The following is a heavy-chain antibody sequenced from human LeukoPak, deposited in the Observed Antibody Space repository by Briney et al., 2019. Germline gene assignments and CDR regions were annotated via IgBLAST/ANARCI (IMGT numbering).Heavy chain of an antibody. CDR2: IKSKTDGGTT. CDR1: GFTFSSYG. V-gene: IGHV3-15*01. D-gene: IGHD3-10*01. Sequence: GRSLRLSCAASGFTFSSYGMHWVRQAPGKGLEWVGRIKSKTDGGTTDYAAPVKGRFTISRDDSKNTLYLQMNSLKTEDTAVYYCTTAAYGSGSYSDMDVWGKGTTVTVSS. J-gene: IGHJ6*03. CDR3: TTAAYGSGSYSDMDV.